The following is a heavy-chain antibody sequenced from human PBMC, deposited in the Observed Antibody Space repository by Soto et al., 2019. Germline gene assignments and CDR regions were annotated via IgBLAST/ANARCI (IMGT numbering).Heavy chain of an antibody. D-gene: IGHD3-9*01. CDR2: IYSGGST. J-gene: IGHJ4*02. CDR3: ARRHSATWLFDY. Sequence: SETLSLTCTVSGGAISGRSNYWGWIRQPPGKGLEYIGSIYSGGSTYYNPSLKSRVTLSVDATQNQFSLRLTSVTAADTAVYYCARRHSATWLFDYWGLGTLVTVSS. V-gene: IGHV4-39*01. CDR1: GGAISGRSNY.